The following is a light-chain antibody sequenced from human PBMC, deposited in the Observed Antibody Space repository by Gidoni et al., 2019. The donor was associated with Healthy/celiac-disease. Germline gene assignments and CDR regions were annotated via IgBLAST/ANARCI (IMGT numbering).Light chain of an antibody. CDR1: QGISSY. CDR2: AAS. J-gene: IGKJ4*01. Sequence: ALGMTQSPSSFSASTGDRVTITCRASQGISSYLAWYQQKPGKAPKLLIYAASTLQSGVPSRFSGSGSGTDFTLTISCLQSEDFATYYCQQYYSYPLLTFGGGTRVEIK. V-gene: IGKV1-8*01. CDR3: QQYYSYPLLT.